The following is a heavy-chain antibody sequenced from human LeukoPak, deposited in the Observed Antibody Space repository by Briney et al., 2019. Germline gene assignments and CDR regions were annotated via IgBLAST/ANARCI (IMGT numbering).Heavy chain of an antibody. V-gene: IGHV1-2*02. D-gene: IGHD1-26*01. J-gene: IGHJ4*02. CDR2: ISPNSGDT. CDR1: GYTFAGYY. CDR3: ARGREPVYFFDY. Sequence: ASVKVSCKASGYTFAGYYTHWVRQAPGQGPEWMGWISPNSGDTNYAQKFQGRVTMTRDSSITTAYTKLSRLRSDDTAMYYCARGREPVYFFDYWGRGTLVTVSS.